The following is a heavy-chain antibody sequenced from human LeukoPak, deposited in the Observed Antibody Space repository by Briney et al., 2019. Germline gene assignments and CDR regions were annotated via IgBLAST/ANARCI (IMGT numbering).Heavy chain of an antibody. Sequence: SETLSLTCSVSGGSISGYYWSWIRQPPGKGLECIGYISYSGTTHYNPSLKSRVTISVDTSKNQFSLKVTSVTAADTAVYYCARVSGRFTWYFDLWGRGTLVTVSS. V-gene: IGHV4-59*01. CDR1: GGSISGYY. CDR2: ISYSGTT. J-gene: IGHJ2*01. CDR3: ARVSGRFTWYFDL.